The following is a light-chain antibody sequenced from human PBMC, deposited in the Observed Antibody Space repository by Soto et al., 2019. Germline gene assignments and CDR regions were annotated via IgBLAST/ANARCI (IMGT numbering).Light chain of an antibody. J-gene: IGKJ1*01. CDR3: QQYNSYSSWT. Sequence: DIHMTQSPSSLSASVGDRVTITLRASQSISSWLAWYQQKPGKAPKLLIYDASSLESGVPSRFSGSGSGTEFTLTISSLQPDDFATYYCQQYNSYSSWTLGQGTKV. CDR1: QSISSW. CDR2: DAS. V-gene: IGKV1-5*01.